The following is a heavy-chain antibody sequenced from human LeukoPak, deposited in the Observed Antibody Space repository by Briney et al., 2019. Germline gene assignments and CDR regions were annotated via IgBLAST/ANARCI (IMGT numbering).Heavy chain of an antibody. V-gene: IGHV3-30*02. Sequence: GGSLRLSCAAPGFTFSSYGMHWVRQAPGKGLEWVAFIRYDGSNKYYADSVKGRFTISRDNSKNTLYLQMNSLRAEDTAVYYCAKGPNYYDSSGQVLYYFDYWGQGTLVTVSS. CDR1: GFTFSSYG. CDR2: IRYDGSNK. J-gene: IGHJ4*02. D-gene: IGHD3-22*01. CDR3: AKGPNYYDSSGQVLYYFDY.